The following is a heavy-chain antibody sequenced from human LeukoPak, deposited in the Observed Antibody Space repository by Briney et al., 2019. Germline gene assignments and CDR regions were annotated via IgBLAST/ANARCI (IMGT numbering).Heavy chain of an antibody. D-gene: IGHD2-21*02. J-gene: IGHJ3*02. Sequence: SLRLSCAASGFTFDDYAMHWVRQAPGKGLEWVSGISWNSGSIGYADSVKGRFTISRDNAKNSLYLQMNSLRAEDTAVYYCAKELAYCGGDCYSDAFDIWGQGTMVTVSS. CDR3: AKELAYCGGDCYSDAFDI. CDR2: ISWNSGSI. CDR1: GFTFDDYA. V-gene: IGHV3-9*01.